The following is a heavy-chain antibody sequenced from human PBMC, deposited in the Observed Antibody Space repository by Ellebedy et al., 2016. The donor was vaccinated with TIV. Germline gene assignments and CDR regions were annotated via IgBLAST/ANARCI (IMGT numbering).Heavy chain of an antibody. Sequence: AASVKVSCKASGYTFTSYAMHWVRQAPGQRLEWMGWINAGNGNTKYSQKFQGRVTITRDTSASTAYMELSRLRSDDTAVYYCARGDSSGYYYGMDVWGQGTTVTVSS. J-gene: IGHJ6*02. CDR1: GYTFTSYA. CDR2: INAGNGNT. CDR3: ARGDSSGYYYGMDV. D-gene: IGHD3-22*01. V-gene: IGHV1-3*01.